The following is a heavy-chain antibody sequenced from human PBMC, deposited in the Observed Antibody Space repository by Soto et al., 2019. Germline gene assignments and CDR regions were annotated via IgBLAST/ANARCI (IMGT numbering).Heavy chain of an antibody. Sequence: GGSLRLSCAASGFTFSTYAMSWVRQAPGKGLEWVSTISDSGGSTYYADSVKGRFTISSDSSKNTLYLQMNSLRAEDTAVYYCAKGGVVNYDYIWGSYRYWDYWGQGTLVTVSS. D-gene: IGHD3-16*02. CDR2: ISDSGGST. CDR3: AKGGVVNYDYIWGSYRYWDY. V-gene: IGHV3-23*01. CDR1: GFTFSTYA. J-gene: IGHJ4*02.